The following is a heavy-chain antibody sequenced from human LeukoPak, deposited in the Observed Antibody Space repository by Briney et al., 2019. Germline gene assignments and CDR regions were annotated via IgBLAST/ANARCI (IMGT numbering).Heavy chain of an antibody. Sequence: GGSLRLSCAASGFTFSSYWMHWVRQAPGKGLVWVSRINSDGSSTSYADSVKGRFTISRDNAKNSLYLQMNSLRAEDTAVYYCARVGYSSGWFDWGQGTLVTVSS. J-gene: IGHJ4*02. CDR3: ARVGYSSGWFD. V-gene: IGHV3-74*01. CDR2: INSDGSST. D-gene: IGHD6-19*01. CDR1: GFTFSSYW.